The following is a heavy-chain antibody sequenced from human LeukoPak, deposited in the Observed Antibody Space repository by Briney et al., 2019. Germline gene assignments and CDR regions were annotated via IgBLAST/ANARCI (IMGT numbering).Heavy chain of an antibody. CDR3: ARRRYFDL. J-gene: IGHJ2*01. V-gene: IGHV4-39*01. Sequence: SETLSLTCIVSGGSVSSTSYYWGWIRQPPGKGLEWIGSMYYSGSTDYNPSLKSRVTISGDTSKNQFSLKLSSVTAADTAVYYCARRRYFDLWGRGTLVTVSS. CDR1: GGSVSSTSYY. CDR2: MYYSGST.